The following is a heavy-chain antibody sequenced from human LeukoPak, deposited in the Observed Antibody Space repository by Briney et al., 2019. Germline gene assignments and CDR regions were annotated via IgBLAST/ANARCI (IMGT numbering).Heavy chain of an antibody. CDR1: GGSISSGSYY. V-gene: IGHV4-61*02. CDR3: ARDLTSGYNYYYMDV. J-gene: IGHJ6*03. Sequence: SETLSLTCTVSGGSISSGSYYWSWIRQPAGKGLEWIGRIYTSGSTNYNPSLKSRVTISVDTSKNQFSLKLSSVTAADTAVYYCARDLTSGYNYYYMDVWGKGTTVTVSS. CDR2: IYTSGST. D-gene: IGHD1-14*01.